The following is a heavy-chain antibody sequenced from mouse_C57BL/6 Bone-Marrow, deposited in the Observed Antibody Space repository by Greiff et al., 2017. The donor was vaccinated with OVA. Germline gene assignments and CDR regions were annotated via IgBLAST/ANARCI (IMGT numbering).Heavy chain of an antibody. J-gene: IGHJ3*01. D-gene: IGHD2-3*01. Sequence: QVQPQQSGAELVKPGASVKMSCKASGYTFTSYWITWVKQRPGQGLVWIGDIYPGSGSTNYNEKFKSKATLTVDTSSSTAYMQLSSLTSEDSAVYYCARCVGLLLWGQGTLVTVAA. V-gene: IGHV1-55*01. CDR3: ARCVGLLL. CDR2: IYPGSGST. CDR1: GYTFTSYW.